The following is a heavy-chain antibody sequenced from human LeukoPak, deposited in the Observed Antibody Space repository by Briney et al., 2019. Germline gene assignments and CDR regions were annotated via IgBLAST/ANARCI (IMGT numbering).Heavy chain of an antibody. Sequence: SQTLSLTCAISGDSVSSNSAAWNWIRQSPSRGLEWLGRPYYRSKWYNDYAVSVKSRITINPDTSKNQFSLQLNSVTPEDTAVYYCAREKLAGTMSSLYYFDYWGQGTLVTVSS. D-gene: IGHD1-7*01. V-gene: IGHV6-1*01. CDR3: AREKLAGTMSSLYYFDY. J-gene: IGHJ4*02. CDR2: PYYRSKWYN. CDR1: GDSVSSNSAA.